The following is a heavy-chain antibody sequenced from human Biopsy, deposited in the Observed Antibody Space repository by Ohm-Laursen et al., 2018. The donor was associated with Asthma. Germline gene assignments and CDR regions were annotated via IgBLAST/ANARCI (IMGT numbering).Heavy chain of an antibody. CDR3: AKRRGYSGHDNDY. J-gene: IGHJ4*02. V-gene: IGHV3-30*18. CDR1: GFTFSTYG. D-gene: IGHD5-12*01. CDR2: ISYDGNHK. Sequence: SLRLSCTASGFTFSTYGMHWVRQAPGKGLEWVAVISYDGNHKFYEDSVKGRFTISRDNSKNTLYPQMNSLRTEDTAVYYCAKRRGYSGHDNDYWGQGTLVIVSS.